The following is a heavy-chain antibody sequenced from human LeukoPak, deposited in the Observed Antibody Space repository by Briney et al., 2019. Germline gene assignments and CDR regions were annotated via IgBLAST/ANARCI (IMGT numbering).Heavy chain of an antibody. V-gene: IGHV3-48*01. Sequence: GGSLRLSCAASGFTFSTYGMNWVRQAPGRGLEWVSYISTSSSAIDYADSVKGRFTISRDNSKNTLYLQMNSLRAEDTAVYYCAKLYGSHFFDYWGQGTLVTVSS. CDR3: AKLYGSHFFDY. CDR2: ISTSSSAI. D-gene: IGHD3-10*01. CDR1: GFTFSTYG. J-gene: IGHJ4*02.